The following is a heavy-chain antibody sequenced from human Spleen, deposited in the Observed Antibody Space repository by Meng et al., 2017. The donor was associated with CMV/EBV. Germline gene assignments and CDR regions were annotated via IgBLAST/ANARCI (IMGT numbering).Heavy chain of an antibody. V-gene: IGHV1-69*05. CDR1: GTFSSYA. D-gene: IGHD3-10*01. CDR2: IIPIFGTA. Sequence: GTFSSYAISWVRQAPGQGLEWMGGIIPIFGTANYAQKFQGRVTITTDESTSTAYMELSSLRSEDTAVYYCASLGLDGSGSYTPFGYWGQGTLVTVSS. CDR3: ASLGLDGSGSYTPFGY. J-gene: IGHJ4*02.